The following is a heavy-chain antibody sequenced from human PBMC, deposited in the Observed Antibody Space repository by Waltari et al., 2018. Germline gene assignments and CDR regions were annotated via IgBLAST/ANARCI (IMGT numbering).Heavy chain of an antibody. CDR1: GGSISSYY. D-gene: IGHD3-22*01. Sequence: QVQLQESGPGLVKPSETLSLPCTVSGGSISSYYWIWIRQPPGKGLEWIGYIYYSGSTNYNPSLKSRVTISVDTSKNQFSLKLSSVTAADTAVYYCARVDRDGYYFDYWGQGTLVTVSS. CDR2: IYYSGST. V-gene: IGHV4-59*01. CDR3: ARVDRDGYYFDY. J-gene: IGHJ4*02.